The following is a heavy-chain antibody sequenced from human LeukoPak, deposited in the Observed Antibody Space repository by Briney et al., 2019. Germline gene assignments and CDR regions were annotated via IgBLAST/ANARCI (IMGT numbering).Heavy chain of an antibody. D-gene: IGHD7-27*01. CDR1: GFTFDDYA. CDR3: AKDKYASFSWGLDY. J-gene: IGHJ4*02. Sequence: GGSLRLSCAASGFTFDDYAMHWVRQAPGKGLEWVSGISWNSGSIGYADSVKGRFTISRDNAKNSLYLQMNSLRAEDTALYYCAKDKYASFSWGLDYWGQGTLVTVSS. V-gene: IGHV3-9*01. CDR2: ISWNSGSI.